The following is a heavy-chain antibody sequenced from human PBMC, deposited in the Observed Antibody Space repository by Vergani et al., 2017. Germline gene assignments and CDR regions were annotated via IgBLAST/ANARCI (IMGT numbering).Heavy chain of an antibody. V-gene: IGHV3-33*05. D-gene: IGHD3-16*01. CDR3: ARDVWDCSGISCFLRAGEFYYMYV. CDR2: ISYDGSKT. CDR1: GFKFSQFG. Sequence: QVQLVESGGGVVQPGTSLRLSCEASGFKFSQFGMHWVRQGPGKGLECVAFISYDGSKTQYADSEKGRVTISRDNSKNTVGLEMSSLRVDDTATYYCARDVWDCSGISCFLRAGEFYYMYVWGQGTTVTVSS. J-gene: IGHJ6*03.